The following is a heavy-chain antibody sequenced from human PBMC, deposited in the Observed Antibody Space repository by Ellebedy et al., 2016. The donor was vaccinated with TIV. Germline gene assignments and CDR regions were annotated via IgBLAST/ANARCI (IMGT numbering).Heavy chain of an antibody. Sequence: MPSETLSLTCNDSGDSIRSFYWSWVRQSPGKGLEWIGYVHSSWGANYNPSLENRVTMFVDTSKNQISLKLSSVTDADTAVYYCVKMAAMSGHFSFHLWGRGTLVTVSS. CDR3: VKMAAMSGHFSFHL. CDR2: VHSSWGA. D-gene: IGHD5-24*01. V-gene: IGHV4-59*03. CDR1: GDSIRSFY. J-gene: IGHJ2*01.